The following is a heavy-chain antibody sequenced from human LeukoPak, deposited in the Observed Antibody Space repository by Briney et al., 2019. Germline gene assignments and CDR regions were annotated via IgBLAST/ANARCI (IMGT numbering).Heavy chain of an antibody. CDR1: SGSISSYS. D-gene: IGHD3-22*01. Sequence: PSETLSLTCTVSSGSISSYSWSWIRQPPGKGLEWIGYIYYSGSTSYNPSLKSRVIMSVDTSKNQFSLKLSSVTAADTAVYYRARHGTLPYYYDSSGYPFLDYWGQGTLVTVSS. V-gene: IGHV4-59*08. CDR3: ARHGTLPYYYDSSGYPFLDY. J-gene: IGHJ4*02. CDR2: IYYSGST.